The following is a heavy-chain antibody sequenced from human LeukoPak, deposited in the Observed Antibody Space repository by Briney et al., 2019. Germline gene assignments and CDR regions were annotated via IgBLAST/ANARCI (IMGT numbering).Heavy chain of an antibody. V-gene: IGHV4-38-2*02. J-gene: IGHJ3*02. CDR3: ARQDGYCSSTSCYIPNAYSFDI. Sequence: PWETLSLTCTVSIYSISTGYYWGWIRQPPGKGLEWIGSIYHSGNTYYNPSLKSRVTISVDTSKNQFSLKLSSVTAADTAVYYCARQDGYCSSTSCYIPNAYSFDIWGQGTMVTVSS. CDR1: IYSISTGYY. D-gene: IGHD2-2*02. CDR2: IYHSGNT.